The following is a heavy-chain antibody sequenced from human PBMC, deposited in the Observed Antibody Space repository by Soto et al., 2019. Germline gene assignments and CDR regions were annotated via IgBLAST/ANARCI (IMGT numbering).Heavy chain of an antibody. J-gene: IGHJ6*02. V-gene: IGHV3-11*01. CDR2: ISSGGFIT. Sequence: QVQLVESGGGSVKPGGSLRLSCAASGFTFSDYYMSWIRQAPGKGLEWVSYISSGGFITYYADSVKGRFTTSWDKAKNSLYLQMNNLSANETAVYYCETGVVTATKWGYYSYGFDVWGQGTTVTVSS. CDR1: GFTFSDYY. CDR3: ETGVVTATKWGYYSYGFDV. D-gene: IGHD2-2*01.